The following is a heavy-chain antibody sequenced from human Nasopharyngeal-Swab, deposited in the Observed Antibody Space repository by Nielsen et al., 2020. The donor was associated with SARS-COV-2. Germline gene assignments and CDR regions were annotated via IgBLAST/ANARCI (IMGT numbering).Heavy chain of an antibody. CDR2: INNEGSST. Sequence: GESLKISCAASGFTFSSYWMHWVRQVPGKGLVWVSRINNEGSSTYYADSVKGRFTISRDNAKNTLYLQMNSLRAEDTAVYYCARGSSADSGWGYYWGQGTLVTVSS. CDR3: ARGSSADSGWGYY. V-gene: IGHV3-74*01. J-gene: IGHJ4*02. D-gene: IGHD2-15*01. CDR1: GFTFSSYW.